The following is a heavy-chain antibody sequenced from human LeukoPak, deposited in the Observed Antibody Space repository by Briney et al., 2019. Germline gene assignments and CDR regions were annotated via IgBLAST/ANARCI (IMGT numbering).Heavy chain of an antibody. J-gene: IGHJ4*02. CDR1: GFTVSSNY. CDR2: IYSGGST. D-gene: IGHD3-22*01. Sequence: PGGSLRLSCAASGFTVSSNYMSWVRQAPGKGLEWVSVIYSGGSTYYADSVKGRFTISRDNSKNTLYLQMNSLRAEDTGVYYCARDRGYLYYPSSGQLHYWRQGTLLSVSS. CDR3: ARDRGYLYYPSSGQLHY. V-gene: IGHV3-53*01.